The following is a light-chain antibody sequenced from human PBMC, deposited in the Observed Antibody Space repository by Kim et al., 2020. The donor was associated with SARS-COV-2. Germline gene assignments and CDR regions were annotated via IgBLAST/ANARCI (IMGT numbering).Light chain of an antibody. J-gene: IGKJ3*01. Sequence: DIQMTQSPSSLSASVGDRVTITCRASQTVSTYLNWYQQKPGRAPKLLIYAASSLQSGVPSRFSGSGSGTHFTLTISSLRPEDFATYYCQQSYSTPFTFGPGTKVDIK. CDR3: QQSYSTPFT. V-gene: IGKV1-39*01. CDR2: AAS. CDR1: QTVSTY.